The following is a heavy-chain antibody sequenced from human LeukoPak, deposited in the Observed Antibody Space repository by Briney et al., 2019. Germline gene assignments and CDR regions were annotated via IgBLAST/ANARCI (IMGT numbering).Heavy chain of an antibody. V-gene: IGHV4-59*01. CDR1: GGSISGYY. CDR2: VSYTGIP. J-gene: IGHJ4*02. CDR3: ATQQWIGTFHY. D-gene: IGHD3-10*01. Sequence: SETLSLTCTVSGGSISGYYWSWIRQPPGEALQWIGYVSYTGIPTYNPSLKSRVTISLDTSKSQFSLQLSSVTAADTAVYYCATQQWIGTFHYWGQGALVTVSS.